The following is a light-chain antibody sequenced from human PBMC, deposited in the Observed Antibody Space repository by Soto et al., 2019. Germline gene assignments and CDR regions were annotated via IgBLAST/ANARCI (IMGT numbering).Light chain of an antibody. V-gene: IGKV3-11*01. CDR2: DST. Sequence: VLTQSPATLSLSPVDIATLSCRASQSIHTSLAWYQQKPGQPPRLVVYDSTLRANGVPDRFGGSRSGTEFTLTINNLEPEDFAVYYCQQRNVWPPITFGQGTRLEI. J-gene: IGKJ5*01. CDR3: QQRNVWPPIT. CDR1: QSIHTS.